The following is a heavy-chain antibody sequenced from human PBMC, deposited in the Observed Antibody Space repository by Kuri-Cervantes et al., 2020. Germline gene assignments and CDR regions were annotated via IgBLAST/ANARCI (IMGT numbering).Heavy chain of an antibody. CDR1: GFPFSYYD. CDR3: AKEGYDYYFDY. Sequence: GESLKISCAASGFPFSYYDMSWVRQAPGRGLEWVSTFSNSDGRTYYADSVEGRFTISRDNSKNTLYLQMNSLRAEDTAVYYCAKEGYDYYFDYWGQGTLVTVSS. J-gene: IGHJ4*02. D-gene: IGHD5-12*01. V-gene: IGHV3-23*01. CDR2: FSNSDGRT.